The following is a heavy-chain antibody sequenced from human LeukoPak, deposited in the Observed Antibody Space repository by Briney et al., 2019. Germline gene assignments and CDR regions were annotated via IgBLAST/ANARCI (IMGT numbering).Heavy chain of an antibody. CDR2: INHSGST. Sequence: SETLSLTCAVYGGSFSGYYWSWIRQPPGKGLEWIGEINHSGSTNYNPSLKSRVTISVDTSKNQFSLKLSSVTAADTAVYYRATITGMVTSTSPFAHWGQRPLVTASS. D-gene: IGHD5-12*01. CDR1: GGSFSGYY. CDR3: ATITGMVTSTSPFAH. V-gene: IGHV4-34*01. J-gene: IGHJ4*02.